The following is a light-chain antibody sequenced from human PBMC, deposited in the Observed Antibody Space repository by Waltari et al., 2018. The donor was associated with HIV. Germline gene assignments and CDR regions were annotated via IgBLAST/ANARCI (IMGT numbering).Light chain of an antibody. Sequence: QSALTQPAYVSGSPGQSITISCTGTSSDVGGYNYVSWYQQHPGKAPKLMVYDVTNRPSGVSNRFSGSKSGNTAFLTISGLQAEDEADYYCSSYTTSRTVVFGGGTKLTVL. CDR3: SSYTTSRTVV. J-gene: IGLJ2*01. CDR2: DVT. CDR1: SSDVGGYNY. V-gene: IGLV2-14*03.